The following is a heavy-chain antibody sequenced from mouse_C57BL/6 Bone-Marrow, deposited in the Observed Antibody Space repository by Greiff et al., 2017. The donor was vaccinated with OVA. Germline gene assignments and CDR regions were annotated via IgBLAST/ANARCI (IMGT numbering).Heavy chain of an antibody. CDR2: IRNKANGYTT. J-gene: IGHJ4*01. Sequence: EVQLVESGGGLVQPGGSLSLSCAASGFTFTDYYMSWVRQPPGKALEWLGFIRNKANGYTTEYSASVKGRFTISRDNSQSILYLQMNALRAEDSATYYCARFPHDYDRGYYAMDYWGQGTSVTVSS. CDR3: ARFPHDYDRGYYAMDY. CDR1: GFTFTDYY. V-gene: IGHV7-3*01. D-gene: IGHD2-4*01.